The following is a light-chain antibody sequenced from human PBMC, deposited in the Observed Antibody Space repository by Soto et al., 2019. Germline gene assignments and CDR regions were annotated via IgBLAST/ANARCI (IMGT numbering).Light chain of an antibody. Sequence: DIVLTQSPATLSLSPGDRATLSCRASQTISRYLAWYQQKPGQAPRLLIYDASNRASGIPARFSGSASGTDFTLTVSSLEPEDFAVYYCQQRGNWPVTFGGGTKVEVK. CDR3: QQRGNWPVT. J-gene: IGKJ4*01. V-gene: IGKV3-11*01. CDR1: QTISRY. CDR2: DAS.